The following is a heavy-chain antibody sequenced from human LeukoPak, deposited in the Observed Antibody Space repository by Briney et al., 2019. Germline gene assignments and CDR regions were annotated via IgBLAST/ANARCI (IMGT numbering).Heavy chain of an antibody. Sequence: PGGSLRLSCAASGFTFSSYWMSWVRQAPGKGLEWVSGINWNGGSTGYADSVKGRFTISRDNAKNSLYLQMNSLRAEDTALYYCARVRYYDSSGYYSFDYWGQGTLVTVSS. D-gene: IGHD3-22*01. V-gene: IGHV3-20*04. CDR1: GFTFSSYW. CDR2: INWNGGST. CDR3: ARVRYYDSSGYYSFDY. J-gene: IGHJ4*02.